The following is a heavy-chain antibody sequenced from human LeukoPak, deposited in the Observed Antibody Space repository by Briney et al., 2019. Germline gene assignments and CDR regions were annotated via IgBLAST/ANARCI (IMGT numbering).Heavy chain of an antibody. CDR3: AKDLTKVTFGYHFDY. J-gene: IGHJ4*02. Sequence: GGSLRLSCAASGFTFSSYGVHWVRQAPGKGLEWVAVISYDGSIKYYADSVKGRFTVSRDNSKNTLYLQMNSLRAEDTALYYCAKDLTKVTFGYHFDYWGQGTLVTVSS. D-gene: IGHD4-17*01. CDR1: GFTFSSYG. CDR2: ISYDGSIK. V-gene: IGHV3-30*18.